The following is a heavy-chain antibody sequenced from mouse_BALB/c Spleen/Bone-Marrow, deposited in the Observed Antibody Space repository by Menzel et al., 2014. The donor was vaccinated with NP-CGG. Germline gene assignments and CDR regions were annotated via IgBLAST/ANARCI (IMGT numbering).Heavy chain of an antibody. CDR3: ARGNGYHFDY. CDR2: ISYSGNA. Sequence: DVHLVESGPSLVKPSQTLSLTCSVTGDSITSSYWNWIRKFPGNKLEYMGYISYSGNAYYNPSLKSRISLTRDTSENQYYLQLNSVTTEDTATYFCARGNGYHFDYWGQGTTLTVSS. CDR1: GDSITSSY. V-gene: IGHV3-8*02. J-gene: IGHJ2*01. D-gene: IGHD1-2*01.